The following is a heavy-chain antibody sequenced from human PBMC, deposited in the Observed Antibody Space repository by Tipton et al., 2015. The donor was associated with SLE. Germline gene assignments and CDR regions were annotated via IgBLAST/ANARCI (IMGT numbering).Heavy chain of an antibody. J-gene: IGHJ6*04. CDR2: IYHSGTT. CDR3: ARDLYDFWSGYTPSGAMDV. D-gene: IGHD3-3*01. V-gene: IGHV4-38-2*02. Sequence: TLSLTCTVSGYSINNGFYWGWIRQPPGKGLEWIGIIYHSGTTHYNPPLKSRDTISVDTSKNQFSLRLSSVTAADTAMYYCARDLYDFWSGYTPSGAMDVWRKGSSVTVPP. CDR1: GYSINNGFY.